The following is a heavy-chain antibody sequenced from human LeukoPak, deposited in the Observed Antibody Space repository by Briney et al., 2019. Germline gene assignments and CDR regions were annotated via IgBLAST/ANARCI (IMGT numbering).Heavy chain of an antibody. V-gene: IGHV5-10-1*01. CDR1: GYSFTSYW. J-gene: IGHJ4*02. D-gene: IGHD3-10*01. CDR3: ARHKEFPEYYFDY. CDR2: IDPSDSYA. Sequence: GESLKISCKGSGYSFTSYWINWVRQMPGKGLEWMGRIDPSDSYANYSPSFQGHVTISADKSISTAYLQWTSLKASDTAIYYCARHKEFPEYYFDYWGQGTLVTVSS.